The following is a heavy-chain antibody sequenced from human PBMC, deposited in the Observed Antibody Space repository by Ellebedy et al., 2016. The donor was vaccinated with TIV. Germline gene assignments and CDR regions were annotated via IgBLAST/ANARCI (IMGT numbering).Heavy chain of an antibody. J-gene: IGHJ3*02. CDR1: GFTFSSYW. Sequence: GESLKISXAASGFTFSSYWMSWVRQAPGKGLEWVANIKQDGSEKYYVDSVKGRFTISRDNAKNSLYLQMNSLRAEDTAVYYCARKRRSDAFDIWGQGTMVTVSS. V-gene: IGHV3-7*01. CDR2: IKQDGSEK. CDR3: ARKRRSDAFDI.